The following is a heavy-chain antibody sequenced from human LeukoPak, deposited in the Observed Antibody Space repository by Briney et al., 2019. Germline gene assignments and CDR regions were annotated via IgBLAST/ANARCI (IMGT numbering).Heavy chain of an antibody. D-gene: IGHD3-3*01. CDR1: GYTFTIYD. V-gene: IGHV1-8*01. J-gene: IGHJ4*02. CDR3: ARGPLFNSAWLDY. CDR2: MNPNSGNT. Sequence: ASVKVSCKTSGYTFTIYDVNWVRQAPGQGPEWMGWMNPNSGNTHYAQKFQGRVTLTRNTSISTAYMELSSLRSEDTAVYYCARGPLFNSAWLDYWGQGTLVKVSS.